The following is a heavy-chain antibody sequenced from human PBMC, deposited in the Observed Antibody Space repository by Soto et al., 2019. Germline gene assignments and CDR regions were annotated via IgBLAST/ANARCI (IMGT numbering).Heavy chain of an antibody. D-gene: IGHD3-3*01. Sequence: QITLNESGPTPVKPRQTFTLTCTFSGFSLTTSGVGVGWIRQSPGKAPEWLALIYWDDDKRYSPSLKSRLTITKDTSKNQVVLTMADLDPADTATYYCAHRVLRTVFGLVTTTAIYFDFWGQGTPVAVSS. V-gene: IGHV2-5*02. CDR3: AHRVLRTVFGLVTTTAIYFDF. CDR1: GFSLTTSGVG. J-gene: IGHJ4*02. CDR2: IYWDDDK.